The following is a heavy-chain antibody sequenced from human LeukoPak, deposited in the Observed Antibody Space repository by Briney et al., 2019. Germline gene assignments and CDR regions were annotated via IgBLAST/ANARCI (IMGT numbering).Heavy chain of an antibody. Sequence: SETLSLTCTVSGGSISSYYWSWIRQPPGKGLEWIGYIYYSGSTNYNPSLKGRVTISVDTSKNQFSLKLSSVTAADTAVYYCARIHGGGWYYFDYWGQGTLVTVSS. V-gene: IGHV4-59*01. CDR3: ARIHGGGWYYFDY. J-gene: IGHJ4*02. CDR1: GGSISSYY. D-gene: IGHD6-19*01. CDR2: IYYSGST.